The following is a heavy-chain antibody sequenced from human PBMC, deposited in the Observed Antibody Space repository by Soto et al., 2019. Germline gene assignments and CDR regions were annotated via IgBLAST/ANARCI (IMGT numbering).Heavy chain of an antibody. Sequence: PGGSLRLSCSDSRFSIRDYAMYWVRQAPGKRLEYVSGISSNGGTIDYADSVKDRFTVSRDNFKNTLYLQMSSLRGDDTAVYYCVRRRGYSGYDLFDYWGQGTVVTVSS. CDR1: RFSIRDYA. D-gene: IGHD5-12*01. CDR2: ISSNGGTI. J-gene: IGHJ4*02. CDR3: VRRRGYSGYDLFDY. V-gene: IGHV3-64D*06.